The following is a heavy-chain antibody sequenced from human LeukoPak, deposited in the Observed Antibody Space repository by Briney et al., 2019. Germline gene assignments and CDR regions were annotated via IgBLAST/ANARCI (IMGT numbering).Heavy chain of an antibody. CDR2: MNPNSGNT. D-gene: IGHD3-3*01. CDR1: GYTFTSYD. Sequence: EASVKVSCKASGYTFTSYDINWVRQATGQGPEWMGWMNPNSGNTGYAQKFQGRVTMTRNTSISTAYMELSSLRSEDTAVYYCARGQYYDFWSGPYYYYYGMDVWGQGTTVTVSS. V-gene: IGHV1-8*01. J-gene: IGHJ6*02. CDR3: ARGQYYDFWSGPYYYYYGMDV.